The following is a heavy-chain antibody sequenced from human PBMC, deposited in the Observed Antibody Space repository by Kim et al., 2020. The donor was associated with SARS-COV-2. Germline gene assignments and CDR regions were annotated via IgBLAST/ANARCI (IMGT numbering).Heavy chain of an antibody. V-gene: IGHV1-46*01. Sequence: ASVKVSCKASGYTFTNYFIHWVRQAPGQGLQWMGIINPSGGDTTYAQKFQGRVTMTRDTSTSTVYMELSSLRSEDTAVYYCARAPHYDSSGYYLKYNYYYGMDVWGQGTTVTVSS. CDR1: GYTFTNYF. CDR2: INPSGGDT. J-gene: IGHJ6*02. D-gene: IGHD3-22*01. CDR3: ARAPHYDSSGYYLKYNYYYGMDV.